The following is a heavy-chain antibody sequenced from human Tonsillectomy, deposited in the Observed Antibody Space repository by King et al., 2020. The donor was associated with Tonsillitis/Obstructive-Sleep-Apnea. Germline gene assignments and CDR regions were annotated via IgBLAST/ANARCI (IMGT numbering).Heavy chain of an antibody. CDR1: GGSFSGYY. CDR3: ARSGSGSYYGYFDL. V-gene: IGHV4-34*01. D-gene: IGHD1-26*01. CDR2: INHSGST. Sequence: VQLPQWGAGLLKPSETLSLTCAVYGGSFSGYYWSWIRQPPGKGLEWIGEINHSGSTNYNPSLKSRVTISVDTSKNQFSLKLSSVTAADTAVYYCARSGSGSYYGYFDLWGRGTLVTVSS. J-gene: IGHJ2*01.